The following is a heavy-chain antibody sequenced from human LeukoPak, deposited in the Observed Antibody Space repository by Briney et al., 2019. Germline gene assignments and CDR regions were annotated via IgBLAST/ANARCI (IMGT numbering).Heavy chain of an antibody. Sequence: GGSLRLSCAASGFTFSSYAMHWVRQAPGKGLEWVAVISYDGSNKYYADSVKGRFTISRDNSKNTLYLQMNSLRAEDTAVYYCARDRTTGLSKYFQHWGQGTLVTVSS. J-gene: IGHJ1*01. V-gene: IGHV3-30-3*01. CDR1: GFTFSSYA. CDR2: ISYDGSNK. D-gene: IGHD1-14*01. CDR3: ARDRTTGLSKYFQH.